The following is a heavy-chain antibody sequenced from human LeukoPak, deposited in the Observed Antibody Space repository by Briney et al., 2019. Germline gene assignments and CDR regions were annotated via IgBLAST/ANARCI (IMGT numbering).Heavy chain of an antibody. V-gene: IGHV3-21*01. D-gene: IGHD6-19*01. CDR1: GFTFSSYS. CDR3: ARGGGIAVAGLDY. Sequence: GGSLRLSCAASGFTFSSYSMNWVRQAPGKGLEWVSSISSSSSYIYYADSVKGRFTISRDNAKNSLYLQMNSLRAEDTAVYYCARGGGIAVAGLDYWGQGTPVTVSS. J-gene: IGHJ4*02. CDR2: ISSSSSYI.